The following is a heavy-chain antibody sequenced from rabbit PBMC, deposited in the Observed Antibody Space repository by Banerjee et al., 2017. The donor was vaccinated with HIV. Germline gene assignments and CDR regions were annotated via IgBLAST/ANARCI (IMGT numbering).Heavy chain of an antibody. V-gene: IGHV1S45*01. D-gene: IGHD7-1*01. J-gene: IGHJ4*01. CDR1: GFTLSSGFW. CDR2: IGASSSGST. CDR3: ARTGGTTYFNL. Sequence: QQQLEESGGDLVKPGASLTLTCTASGFTLSSGFWICWVRQAPGKGLEWIACIGASSSGSTYYASWAKGRFTISKTSSTTVTLQMTSLTAADTATYFCARTGGTTYFNLWGPGTLVTVS.